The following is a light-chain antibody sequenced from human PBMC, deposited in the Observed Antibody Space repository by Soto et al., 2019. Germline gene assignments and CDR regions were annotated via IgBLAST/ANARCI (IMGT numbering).Light chain of an antibody. Sequence: EIVLTQSPVALSLSPGERATLSCRASQSVSSTLLTWYQQKPGQAPRLLIYGVSSRATGIPDRFSGSGSETDFTLTISRLEPEDFAVYFCQHYGDSSWTFGQGTRVEIK. J-gene: IGKJ1*01. V-gene: IGKV3-20*01. CDR3: QHYGDSSWT. CDR2: GVS. CDR1: QSVSSTL.